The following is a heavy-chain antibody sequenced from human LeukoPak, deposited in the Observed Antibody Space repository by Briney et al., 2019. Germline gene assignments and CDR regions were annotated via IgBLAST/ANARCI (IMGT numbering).Heavy chain of an antibody. D-gene: IGHD3-3*01. CDR2: ISSSSSYI. Sequence: GGSLRLSCAASGFTFSSYSMNWVRQAPGKGLEWVSSISSSSSYIYYADSVKGRFTNSRDNAKNSLYLQMNSLRAEDTAVYYCARTSAIFGIDAFDIWGQGTMVTVSS. CDR1: GFTFSSYS. CDR3: ARTSAIFGIDAFDI. J-gene: IGHJ3*02. V-gene: IGHV3-21*01.